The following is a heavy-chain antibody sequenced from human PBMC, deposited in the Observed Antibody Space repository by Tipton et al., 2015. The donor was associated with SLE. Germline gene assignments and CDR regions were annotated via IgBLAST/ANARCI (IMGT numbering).Heavy chain of an antibody. D-gene: IGHD6-25*01. J-gene: IGHJ5*02. Sequence: TLSLTCTVSGGSISSYYWSWIRQPAGKGLEWIGHIYTSGSTNYNPSLKSRVTISVDTSKNQFSLKLSSVTAADTAVYYCARDRVDSSGIDPWGQGTLVTVSS. V-gene: IGHV4-4*07. CDR2: IYTSGST. CDR3: ARDRVDSSGIDP. CDR1: GGSISSYY.